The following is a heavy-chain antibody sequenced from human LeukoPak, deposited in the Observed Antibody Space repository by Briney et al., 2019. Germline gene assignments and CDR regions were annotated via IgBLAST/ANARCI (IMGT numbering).Heavy chain of an antibody. CDR1: GGSLSLNY. J-gene: IGHJ6*03. V-gene: IGHV4-34*01. CDR2: INQSGST. CDR3: ARGGYRYGYETKYYHYYHLGG. D-gene: IGHD5-18*01. Sequence: PSETLSLTCGVNGGSLSLNYWSWIRQAPGKGLEWIGEINQSGSTNYNPSLKSRVSISVDTSKNQFSLRVTSVTAADTGVYYCARGGYRYGYETKYYHYYHLGGWGKGTTVTVSS.